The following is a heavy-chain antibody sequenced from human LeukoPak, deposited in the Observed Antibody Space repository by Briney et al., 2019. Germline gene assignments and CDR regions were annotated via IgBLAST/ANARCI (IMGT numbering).Heavy chain of an antibody. D-gene: IGHD2-15*01. Sequence: PGGSLRLSCAASGFTFSSYGMHWVRQAPGKGLEWVAVISYDGSNKYYADSVKGRFTISRDNSKNTLYLQMNSLRAEDTAVYYCAIDRCSGGSCVFDYWGQGTLVTVSP. CDR2: ISYDGSNK. CDR1: GFTFSSYG. J-gene: IGHJ4*02. V-gene: IGHV3-30*03. CDR3: AIDRCSGGSCVFDY.